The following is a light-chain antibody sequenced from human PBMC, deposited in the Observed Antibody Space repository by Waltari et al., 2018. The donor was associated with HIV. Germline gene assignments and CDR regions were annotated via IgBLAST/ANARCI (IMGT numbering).Light chain of an antibody. V-gene: IGKV1-33*01. Sequence: DIQMTQSPSSLSASIGDRVTITCQASQDISNYLNWYQQKSGKAPKLLIYDVSNLEEGVPSRFSGSASGTDFTFTISRLEPEDFAVYFCQQYNKSPWTFGQGTKVEIK. J-gene: IGKJ1*01. CDR1: QDISNY. CDR2: DVS. CDR3: QQYNKSPWT.